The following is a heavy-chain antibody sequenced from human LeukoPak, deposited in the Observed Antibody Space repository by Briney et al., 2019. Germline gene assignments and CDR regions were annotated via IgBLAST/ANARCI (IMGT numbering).Heavy chain of an antibody. J-gene: IGHJ3*02. Sequence: SETLSLTCTVSGGSISSYHWSWIRQPPGKGLEWIGYIYYSGSTNYNPSLKSRVTISVDTSKNQFSLKLSSVTAADTAVYYCARDQGSVYAFDIWGQGTMVTVSS. D-gene: IGHD3-16*01. CDR2: IYYSGST. CDR1: GGSISSYH. CDR3: ARDQGSVYAFDI. V-gene: IGHV4-59*01.